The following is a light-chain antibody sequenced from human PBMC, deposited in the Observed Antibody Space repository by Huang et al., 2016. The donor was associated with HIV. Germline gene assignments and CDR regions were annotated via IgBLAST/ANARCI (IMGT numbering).Light chain of an antibody. V-gene: IGKV1-6*02. Sequence: AIQLTQSPSSLSASVGDRVTITCRASQDITHDLGWYQQKPGKAPKLLIAASSTLRSWVPSRFSGSGSGTDFTLTISSLQPEDCSTYFGLQDFNYPRTFGQGTRVEI. CDR3: LQDFNYPRT. CDR1: QDITHD. CDR2: ASS. J-gene: IGKJ1*01.